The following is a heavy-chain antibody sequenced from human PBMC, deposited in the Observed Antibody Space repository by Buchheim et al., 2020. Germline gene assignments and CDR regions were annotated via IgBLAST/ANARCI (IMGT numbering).Heavy chain of an antibody. CDR3: ARGPYYYDSSGYYGVDY. V-gene: IGHV4-39*01. Sequence: QLQLQESGPGLVKPSETLSLTCTVSGGSISSSSYYWGWIRQPPGKGLEWIGSIYYSGSTYYNPSLKSRVTISVDTSKNQFSLKLSSVTAADTAVYYCARGPYYYDSSGYYGVDYWGQGTL. D-gene: IGHD3-22*01. J-gene: IGHJ4*02. CDR1: GGSISSSSYY. CDR2: IYYSGST.